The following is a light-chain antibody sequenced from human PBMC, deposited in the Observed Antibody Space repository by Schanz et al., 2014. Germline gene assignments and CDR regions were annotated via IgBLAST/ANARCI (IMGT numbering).Light chain of an antibody. Sequence: QSALTQPRSVSGSPGQSVTISCTGTSSDVGGYNYVSWYQQHPGKAPKLMIYEVTKRPSGVPGRFSGSKSGNTASLTVSGLQAEDEADYYCFSYAGSNNLAFGGGTKLTVL. CDR2: EVT. V-gene: IGLV2-8*01. CDR3: FSYAGSNNLA. J-gene: IGLJ2*01. CDR1: SSDVGGYNY.